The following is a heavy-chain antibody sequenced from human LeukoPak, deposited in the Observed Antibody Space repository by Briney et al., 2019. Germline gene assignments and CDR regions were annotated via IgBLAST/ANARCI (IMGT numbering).Heavy chain of an antibody. CDR3: TRGGYGSGSYSQFDY. V-gene: IGHV3-49*04. CDR1: GFTFSSYS. CDR2: IRSKAYGGTT. Sequence: GGSLRLSCAASGFTFSSYSMNWVRQAPGKGLGWVGFIRSKAYGGTTEYAASVKGRFTISRDDSKSIAYLQMNSLKTEDTAVYYCTRGGYGSGSYSQFDYWGQGTLVTVSS. J-gene: IGHJ4*02. D-gene: IGHD3-10*01.